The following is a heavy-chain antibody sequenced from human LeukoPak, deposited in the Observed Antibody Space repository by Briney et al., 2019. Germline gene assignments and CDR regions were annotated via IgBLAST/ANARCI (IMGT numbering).Heavy chain of an antibody. J-gene: IGHJ4*02. CDR3: ARVGPPLRYFDNHYFDY. CDR1: GYTFTGYY. Sequence: ASVKVSCKASGYTFTGYYMHWVRQAPGQGLEWMGWINPNSGGTNYAQKFQGRVTMTRDTSISTAYMELSRLRSDDTAVYYCARVGPPLRYFDNHYFDYWGQGTLVTVSS. CDR2: INPNSGGT. V-gene: IGHV1-2*02. D-gene: IGHD3-9*01.